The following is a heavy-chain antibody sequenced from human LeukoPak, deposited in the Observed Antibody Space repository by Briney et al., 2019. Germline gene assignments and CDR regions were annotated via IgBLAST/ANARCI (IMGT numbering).Heavy chain of an antibody. D-gene: IGHD3-22*01. CDR2: IIPILGIA. Sequence: SVKVSCKASGGTFSSYTISWVRQAPGQGLEWMGRIIPILGIANYAQKFQGRVTITADKSTSTAYMELSSLRSEDTAVYYCARVSDSSGNFDYWGQGSLVTVSS. J-gene: IGHJ4*02. CDR1: GGTFSSYT. V-gene: IGHV1-69*02. CDR3: ARVSDSSGNFDY.